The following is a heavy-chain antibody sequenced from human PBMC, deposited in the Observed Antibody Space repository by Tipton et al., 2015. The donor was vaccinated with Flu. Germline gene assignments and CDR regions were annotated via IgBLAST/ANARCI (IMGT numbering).Heavy chain of an antibody. CDR1: GGSISSGGYY. J-gene: IGHJ3*02. V-gene: IGHV4-31*03. D-gene: IGHD2-21*02. Sequence: TLSLTCTVSGGSISSGGYYWSWIRQHPGKGLEWIGYIYYSGSTYYNPSLKSRVTISVDTSKNQFSLKLSSVTAADTAVYYCATHCVGVCSHAFDIWGQGTMVTVSS. CDR3: ATHCVGVCSHAFDI. CDR2: IYYSGST.